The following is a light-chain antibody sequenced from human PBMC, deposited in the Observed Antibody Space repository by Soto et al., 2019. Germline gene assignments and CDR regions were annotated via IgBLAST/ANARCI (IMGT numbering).Light chain of an antibody. J-gene: IGKJ4*01. CDR2: DAS. CDR1: QSVSSY. CDR3: QQRSNWRLT. V-gene: IGKV3-11*01. Sequence: EIVLTQSPATLSLSPGERATLSCRASQSVSSYLAWYQQKPGQAPRLLIYDASNRTTGIPARFSGSGSGTDFTLIISSLEPEDFAVYYCQQRSNWRLTFGGGTKVDIK.